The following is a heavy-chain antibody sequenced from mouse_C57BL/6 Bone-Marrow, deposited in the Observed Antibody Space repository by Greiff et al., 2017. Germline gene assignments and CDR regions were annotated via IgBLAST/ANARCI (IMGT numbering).Heavy chain of an antibody. Sequence: VQLQQSGPELVKPGASVKISCKASGYTFTDYYMNWVKQSHGKSLEWIGDINPNNGGTSYNQKFKGKATLTVDKSSSTAYMELRSLTSEDSAVYYCARRWAYWYFDVGGTGTTVTVSS. CDR3: ARRWAYWYFDV. CDR2: INPNNGGT. CDR1: GYTFTDYY. J-gene: IGHJ1*03. V-gene: IGHV1-26*01. D-gene: IGHD1-1*02.